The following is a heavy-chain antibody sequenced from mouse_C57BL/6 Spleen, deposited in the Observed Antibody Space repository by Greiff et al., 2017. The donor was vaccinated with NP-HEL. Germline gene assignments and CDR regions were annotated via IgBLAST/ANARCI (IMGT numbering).Heavy chain of an antibody. D-gene: IGHD2-4*01. CDR1: GYTFTSYW. CDR2: IYPGSGST. Sequence: VQLQQPGAELVKPGASVKMSCKASGYTFTSYWITWVKQRPGQGLEWIGDIYPGSGSTNYNEKFKSKATLTVDTSSSTAYMQLSSLTSEDSAVYYCARSESYYDYDDGFAYWGQGTLVTVSA. CDR3: ARSESYYDYDDGFAY. J-gene: IGHJ3*01. V-gene: IGHV1-55*01.